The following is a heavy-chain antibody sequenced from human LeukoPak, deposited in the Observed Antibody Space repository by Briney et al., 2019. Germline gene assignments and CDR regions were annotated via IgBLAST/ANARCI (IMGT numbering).Heavy chain of an antibody. CDR2: INYSGTT. J-gene: IGHJ4*02. Sequence: PSETLSLTCTASGGSISSSGYYWGWIRQPPGKGLEWIASINYSGTTYYNPPLKSRVTISEDRSKNQFSLKLSSVTAADTAVYYCARLRDGRWLLEYWGQGTLVTVSS. CDR1: GGSISSSGYY. D-gene: IGHD5-24*01. CDR3: ARLRDGRWLLEY. V-gene: IGHV4-39*01.